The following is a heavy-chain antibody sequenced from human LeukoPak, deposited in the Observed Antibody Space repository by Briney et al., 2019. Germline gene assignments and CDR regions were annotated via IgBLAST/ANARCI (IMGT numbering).Heavy chain of an antibody. CDR1: GFTFSSYA. Sequence: PGGSLRLSCAASGFTFSSYAMSWVRQAPGKGLEWVSAISGSGGSTYYADSVKGRFTISRDNSKNTLYLQMNSLRAEDTAVYYCAKDVEPELWFGEPTNWFDPWGQGTLVTVSS. CDR3: AKDVEPELWFGEPTNWFDP. J-gene: IGHJ5*02. V-gene: IGHV3-23*01. CDR2: ISGSGGST. D-gene: IGHD3-10*01.